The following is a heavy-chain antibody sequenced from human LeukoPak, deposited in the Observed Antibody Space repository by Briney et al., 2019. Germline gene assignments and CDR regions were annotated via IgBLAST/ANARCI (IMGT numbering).Heavy chain of an antibody. D-gene: IGHD3-16*01. Sequence: SETLSLTCSVYGGSISSYYWSWLRQPPGKGLEWIGYTYYSGSPNYHPSLKSRVKISLETSKSQFSLKLTSLTAADTVIYYCARAPIPYDRSRTDYRFDPWGEGALVTVAS. V-gene: IGHV4-59*01. CDR3: ARAPIPYDRSRTDYRFDP. CDR1: GGSISSYY. CDR2: TYYSGSP. J-gene: IGHJ5*02.